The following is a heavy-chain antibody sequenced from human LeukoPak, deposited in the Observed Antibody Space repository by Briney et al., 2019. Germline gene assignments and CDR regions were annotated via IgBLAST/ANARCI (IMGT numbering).Heavy chain of an antibody. CDR2: IYHRGST. V-gene: IGHV4-30-2*01. CDR3: ARVSGRGYYDILTGYRDNWFDP. J-gene: IGHJ5*02. Sequence: NWVRQAPGKGLEWIGYIYHRGSTYYNPSLKSRVTISVDRSKNQFSLKLSSVTAADTAVYYCARVSGRGYYDILTGYRDNWFDPWGQGTLVTVSS. D-gene: IGHD3-9*01.